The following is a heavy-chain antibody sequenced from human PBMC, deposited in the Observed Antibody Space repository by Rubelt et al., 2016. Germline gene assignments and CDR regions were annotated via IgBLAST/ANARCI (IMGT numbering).Heavy chain of an antibody. Sequence: QVQLQESGPGLVKPSETLSLTCTVSGGSLSSSSSYWGWIRQPPGKGLEWIGTIYYTGSTYSNPSLKSRVTLSVDTSKNQFSLKVRSVTAADTAVYYCASSGSYRYNWFDPWGQGTLVTVSS. CDR2: IYYTGST. D-gene: IGHD1-26*01. CDR1: GGSLSSSSSY. J-gene: IGHJ5*02. V-gene: IGHV4-39*01. CDR3: ASSGSYRYNWFDP.